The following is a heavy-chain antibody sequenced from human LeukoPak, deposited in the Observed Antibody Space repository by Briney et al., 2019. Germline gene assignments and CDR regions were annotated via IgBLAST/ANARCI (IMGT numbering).Heavy chain of an antibody. J-gene: IGHJ4*02. CDR3: AFFGAVGTGY. CDR1: GFTFSSYW. CDR2: ISSDGSRT. Sequence: GGSLRLSCAASGFTFSSYWIHWVRQAPGKGLVWVSRISSDGSRTHYADSVKGRFTISRDNTKNTLYLQMNSLRAEDTAVYYCAFFGAVGTGYWGQGTLVTVSS. D-gene: IGHD6-13*01. V-gene: IGHV3-74*01.